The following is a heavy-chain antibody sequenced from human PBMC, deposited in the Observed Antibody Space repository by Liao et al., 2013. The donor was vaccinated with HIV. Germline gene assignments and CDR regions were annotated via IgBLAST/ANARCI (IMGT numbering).Heavy chain of an antibody. V-gene: IGHV4-61*02. CDR1: GGSISSGSYY. Sequence: QVQLQESGPGLVKPSQTLSLTCTVSGGSISSGSYYWSWIRQPAGKGLEWIGRIYTSGSTNYNPSLKSRVTISVDTSKNQFSLKLSSVTAADTAVYYCARALTWGLDAFDIWAKGQWSPSLQ. CDR2: IYTSGST. J-gene: IGHJ3*02. D-gene: IGHD3-16*01. CDR3: ARALTWGLDAFDI.